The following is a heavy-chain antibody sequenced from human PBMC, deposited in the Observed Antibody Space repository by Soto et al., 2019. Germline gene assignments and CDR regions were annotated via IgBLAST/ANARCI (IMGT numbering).Heavy chain of an antibody. J-gene: IGHJ6*02. Sequence: QVQLVQSGAEVKKPGSSVKVSCKASGGTFSSYAISWVRQAPGQGLEWMGGIIPIFGTANYAQKFQGRVTITADESTSTAYMELSSLRSEDTAVYYCARWGGVVRGLGGGYYYYGMDVWGQGTTVTVSS. CDR2: IIPIFGTA. CDR1: GGTFSSYA. V-gene: IGHV1-69*01. CDR3: ARWGGVVRGLGGGYYYYGMDV. D-gene: IGHD3-10*01.